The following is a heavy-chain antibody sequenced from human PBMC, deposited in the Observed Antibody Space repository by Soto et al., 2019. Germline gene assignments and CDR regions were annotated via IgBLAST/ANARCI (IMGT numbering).Heavy chain of an antibody. CDR1: GGSVSSGSYY. J-gene: IGHJ6*02. CDR2: IFYSGTT. V-gene: IGHV4-61*01. CDR3: ARQSGVKAMDV. D-gene: IGHD3-10*01. Sequence: SETLSLTCTVSGGSVSSGSYYWSWIRQPPGKGLEWIGDIFYSGTTNYNPSLKSRITISIDTSRNQFSLKLSSVTAADTAVYYCARQSGVKAMDVWGQGTTVTVSS.